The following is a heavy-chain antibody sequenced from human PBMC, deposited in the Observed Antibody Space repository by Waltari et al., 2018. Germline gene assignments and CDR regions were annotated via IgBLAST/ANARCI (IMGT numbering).Heavy chain of an antibody. V-gene: IGHV4-34*01. D-gene: IGHD1-7*01. CDR1: GGSFSDYY. CDR3: ARGHWNYEA. CDR2: INHSGST. J-gene: IGHJ3*01. Sequence: QVQLQQWGAGLLKPSETLSLPCAVYGGSFSDYYWSWIRQPPGKGLEWIGEINHSGSTNYNSSLKSRVTISVDTSRNQFSLKLSSVTAADTAMYYCARGHWNYEAWGQGTVVTVSS.